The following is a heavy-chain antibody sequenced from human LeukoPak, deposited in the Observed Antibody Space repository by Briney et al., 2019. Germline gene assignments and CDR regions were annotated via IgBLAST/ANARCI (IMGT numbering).Heavy chain of an antibody. J-gene: IGHJ3*02. V-gene: IGHV4-59*01. CDR3: ARDSYDYVWGSPHAFDI. CDR2: IYYSGST. Sequence: SETLSLTCTVSGGSISSYYWSWIRQPPGKGLEWIGYIYYSGSTNYNPSLKSRVTISVDTSKNQFSLKLSSVTAADTAVYYCARDSYDYVWGSPHAFDIWGQGTMVTVSS. D-gene: IGHD3-16*01. CDR1: GGSISSYY.